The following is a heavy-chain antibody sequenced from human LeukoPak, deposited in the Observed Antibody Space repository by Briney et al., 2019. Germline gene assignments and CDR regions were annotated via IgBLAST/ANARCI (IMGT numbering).Heavy chain of an antibody. CDR1: GFTFDDYA. CDR3: AKAETRMWYYFDY. D-gene: IGHD2-21*01. Sequence: GRSLRLSCAASGFTFDDYAMHWVRQAPVKGLEWVSGISWNSGSIGYADSVKGRFTISRDNAKNSLYLQMNSLRAEDTALYYCAKAETRMWYYFDYWGQGTLVTVSS. V-gene: IGHV3-9*01. CDR2: ISWNSGSI. J-gene: IGHJ4*02.